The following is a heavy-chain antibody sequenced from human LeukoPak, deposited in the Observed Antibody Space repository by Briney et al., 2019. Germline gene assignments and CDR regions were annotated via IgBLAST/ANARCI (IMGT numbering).Heavy chain of an antibody. V-gene: IGHV4-39*01. CDR3: ARFTKEYSSSSWAFDY. J-gene: IGHJ4*02. CDR1: GGSISSSSYF. CDR2: IYYSGDT. Sequence: SETLSLTCNVSGGSISSSSYFWGWIRQPPGKGLEWIGSIYYSGDTYYNPSLKSRVTISVDTSKNQFSLKLNSVTAADTAVYYCARFTKEYSSSSWAFDYWGQGTLVTVSS. D-gene: IGHD6-6*01.